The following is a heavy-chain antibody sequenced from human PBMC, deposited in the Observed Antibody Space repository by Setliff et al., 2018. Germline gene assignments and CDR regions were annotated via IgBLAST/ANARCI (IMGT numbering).Heavy chain of an antibody. CDR3: ARDADDSSGYYQWGFYFYYMDV. J-gene: IGHJ6*03. Sequence: GGSLRLSCAASGFTFSSYSMNWVRQAPGKGLEWVSYISSSSSTIYYADSVKGRFTISRDNAKNSLYLQMNSLRAEDTAVYYCARDADDSSGYYQWGFYFYYMDVWGKGTTVTISS. V-gene: IGHV3-48*01. CDR1: GFTFSSYS. D-gene: IGHD3-22*01. CDR2: ISSSSSTI.